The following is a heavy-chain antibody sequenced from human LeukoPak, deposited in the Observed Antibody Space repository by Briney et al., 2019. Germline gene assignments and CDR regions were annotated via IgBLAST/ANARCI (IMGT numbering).Heavy chain of an antibody. V-gene: IGHV3-30-3*01. D-gene: IGHD1-26*01. Sequence: PGGSLRLSCAASGFTFNEYAMYWVRQTPGKGLEGVALISYDGYDNSYADSVRGRFTISRDNSKNTLYLQMDSLRSEDTAVYYCARDPSGDKAPLVDWGQGTLVTVSS. CDR2: ISYDGYDN. J-gene: IGHJ4*02. CDR3: ARDPSGDKAPLVD. CDR1: GFTFNEYA.